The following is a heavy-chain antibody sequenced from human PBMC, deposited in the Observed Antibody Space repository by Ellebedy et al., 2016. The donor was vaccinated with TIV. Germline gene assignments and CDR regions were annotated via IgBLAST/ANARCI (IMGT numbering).Heavy chain of an antibody. CDR3: AKDRKVAYCGGDCYPYDY. V-gene: IGHV3-7*01. D-gene: IGHD2-21*02. Sequence: GESLKISCAASGFTFSSYWMSWVRQAPGKGLEWVANIKQDGSEKYYVDSVKGRFTISRDNAKNSLYLQMNSLRAEDTAVYYCAKDRKVAYCGGDCYPYDYWGQGTLVTVSS. CDR1: GFTFSSYW. J-gene: IGHJ4*02. CDR2: IKQDGSEK.